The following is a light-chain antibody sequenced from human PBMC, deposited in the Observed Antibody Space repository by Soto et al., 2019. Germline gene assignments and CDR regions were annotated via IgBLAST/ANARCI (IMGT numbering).Light chain of an antibody. J-gene: IGKJ1*01. CDR2: AAS. CDR3: QQYYSYPRT. CDR1: QGISSY. Sequence: AIRMTQSPSSFSASTGDRVTITCRASQGISSYLAWYQQKPGKAPKLLIYAASTLQSGVPSRFSGSGSGTDFTLTISCLRSEDFATYYCQQYYSYPRTFGQGTKVKIK. V-gene: IGKV1-8*01.